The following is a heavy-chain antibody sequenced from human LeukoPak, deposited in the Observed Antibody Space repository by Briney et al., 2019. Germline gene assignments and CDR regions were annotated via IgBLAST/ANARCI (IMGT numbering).Heavy chain of an antibody. V-gene: IGHV4-31*03. J-gene: IGHJ4*02. D-gene: IGHD2-15*01. CDR3: ARASGGRQRTAPFDY. Sequence: PSETLSLTCTVSGGSISSGGYYWNWIRQHPGKGLEWIGYIYYSGSTYYNPSLTSRVIISVDTSKNQFSLKLSSVTAADTAVYYCARASGGRQRTAPFDYWGQGTLVTVSS. CDR2: IYYSGST. CDR1: GGSISSGGYY.